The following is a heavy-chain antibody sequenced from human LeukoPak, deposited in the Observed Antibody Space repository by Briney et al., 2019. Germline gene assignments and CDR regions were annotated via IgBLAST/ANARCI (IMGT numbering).Heavy chain of an antibody. V-gene: IGHV4-59*01. J-gene: IGHJ3*02. Sequence: PSETLSLTCTVSGGSISSYYWSWIRQPPGKGLEWIGYIYYSGSTNYNPSLKSRVTISVDTSKNQFSLKLSSVTAADTAVYYCARSHSLGVIPSGLNAFDIWGQGTMVTVSS. D-gene: IGHD3-16*02. CDR1: GGSISSYY. CDR2: IYYSGST. CDR3: ARSHSLGVIPSGLNAFDI.